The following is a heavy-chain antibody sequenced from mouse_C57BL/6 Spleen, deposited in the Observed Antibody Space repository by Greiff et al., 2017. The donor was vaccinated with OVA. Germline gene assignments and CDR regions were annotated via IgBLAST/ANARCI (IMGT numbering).Heavy chain of an antibody. CDR2: INPSSGYT. D-gene: IGHD2-5*01. CDR3: ARSYSNYPYYFDY. V-gene: IGHV1-7*01. J-gene: IGHJ2*01. Sequence: VQLKESGAELAKPGASVKLSCKASGYTFTSYWMHWVKQRPGQGLEWIGYINPSSGYTKYNQKFKDKATLTADKSSSTAYMQLSSLTYEDSAVYYCARSYSNYPYYFDYWGQGTTLTVSS. CDR1: GYTFTSYW.